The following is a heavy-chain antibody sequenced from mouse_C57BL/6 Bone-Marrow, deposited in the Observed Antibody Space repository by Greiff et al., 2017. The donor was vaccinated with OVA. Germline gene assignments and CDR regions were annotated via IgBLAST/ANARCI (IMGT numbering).Heavy chain of an antibody. CDR1: GYTFTEYP. J-gene: IGHJ4*01. CDR2: FYPGSGSI. D-gene: IGHD2-5*01. CDR3: ARHAPYSNRYYYAMDY. V-gene: IGHV1-62-2*01. Sequence: QVQLQQSGAELVKPGASVKLSCKASGYTFTEYPIHWVKQRSGQGLEWIGWFYPGSGSIKYNEKFKDKATLTADKSSSTVYMELSRLTSEDSAVYFCARHAPYSNRYYYAMDYWGQGTSVTVSS.